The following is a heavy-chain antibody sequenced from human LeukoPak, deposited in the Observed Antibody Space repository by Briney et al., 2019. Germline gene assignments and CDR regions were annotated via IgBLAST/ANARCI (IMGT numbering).Heavy chain of an antibody. Sequence: ASVKVSCKASGYTFTSNYIHWVRQAPGQGLEWMGMIYPRDGSTSYAQKFQGRVTVTTDTSTSTAYMELRSLRSDDTAVYYCARDNCSGGSCYYYGMDVWGQGTTVTVSS. D-gene: IGHD2-15*01. CDR1: GYTFTSNY. V-gene: IGHV1-46*01. J-gene: IGHJ6*02. CDR3: ARDNCSGGSCYYYGMDV. CDR2: IYPRDGST.